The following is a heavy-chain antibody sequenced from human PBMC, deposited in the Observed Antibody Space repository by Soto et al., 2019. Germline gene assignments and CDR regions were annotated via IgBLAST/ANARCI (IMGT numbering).Heavy chain of an antibody. Sequence: SVKVSCKASGGTFSSYTISWVRQAPGQGLEWMGRIIPILGIANYAQKFQGRVTITADESTSTAYMELSSLRSEDTAVYYCARVMEAQWLVPQPSSFDYWGQGTLVTVSS. CDR3: ARVMEAQWLVPQPSSFDY. J-gene: IGHJ4*02. D-gene: IGHD6-19*01. CDR1: GGTFSSYT. V-gene: IGHV1-69*02. CDR2: IIPILGIA.